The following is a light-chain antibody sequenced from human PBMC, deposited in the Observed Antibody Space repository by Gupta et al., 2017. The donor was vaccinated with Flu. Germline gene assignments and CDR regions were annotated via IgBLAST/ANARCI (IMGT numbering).Light chain of an antibody. J-gene: IGKJ4*01. CDR3: QQYNSYPLT. V-gene: IGKV1-5*03. CDR2: KAS. CDR1: QRISDW. Sequence: DIQMTQSPSTLSASVGDRVTITCRASQRISDWLAWYQQKPGKAPKLLIYKASSLQSGVPSRFSGSGSGTEFTLTISSLQPDDFATYYCQQYNSYPLTFGGGTKMEIK.